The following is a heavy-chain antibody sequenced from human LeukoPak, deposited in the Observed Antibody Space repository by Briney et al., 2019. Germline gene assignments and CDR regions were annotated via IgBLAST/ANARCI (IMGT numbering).Heavy chain of an antibody. CDR2: ISWNSGSI. D-gene: IGHD3-3*01. CDR3: AKDMGTFWSGYYAPFDY. J-gene: IGHJ4*02. V-gene: IGHV3-9*01. CDR1: GFTFDDYA. Sequence: GRSLRLSCAASGFTFDDYAMHWVRQAPGKGLEWVSGISWNSGSIGYADSVKGRFIISRDNAKNSLYLQMNSLRAEDTALYYCAKDMGTFWSGYYAPFDYWGQGTLVTVSS.